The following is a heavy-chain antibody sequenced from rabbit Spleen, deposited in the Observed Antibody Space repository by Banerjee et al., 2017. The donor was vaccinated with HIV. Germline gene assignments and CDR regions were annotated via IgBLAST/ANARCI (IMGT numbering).Heavy chain of an antibody. CDR2: IDIGSSGYT. CDR1: GFSFSSSYY. J-gene: IGHJ6*01. Sequence: QEQLVESGGGLVQPEGYLTLTCTVSGFSFSSSYYMCWVRQAPGKGLEWIGCIDIGSSGYTYFATWAKGRFACSKTSSTTVTLQMTRLTAADTATYFCARDTSSSFSSYGMDLWGPGTPVPVS. D-gene: IGHD1-1*01. V-gene: IGHV1S45*01. CDR3: ARDTSSSFSSYGMDL.